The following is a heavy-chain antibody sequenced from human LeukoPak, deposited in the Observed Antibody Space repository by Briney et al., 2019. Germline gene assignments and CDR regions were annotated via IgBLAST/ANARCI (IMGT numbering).Heavy chain of an antibody. CDR3: AKGHDYSNPIDY. CDR1: DFTFISYW. V-gene: IGHV3-7*01. D-gene: IGHD4-11*01. Sequence: GGSLRLSCAASDFTFISYWMTWVRQAPGKGLEWVANIKQDGSEKYYADSVKGRFTISRDNSKNTLYLQMNSLRAEDTAVYYCAKGHDYSNPIDYWGQGTLVTVSS. CDR2: IKQDGSEK. J-gene: IGHJ4*02.